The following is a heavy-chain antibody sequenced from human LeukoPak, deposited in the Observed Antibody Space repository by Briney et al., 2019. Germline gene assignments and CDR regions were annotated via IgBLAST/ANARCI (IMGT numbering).Heavy chain of an antibody. Sequence: KPSETLSLTCAVYGGSFSGYYWSWIRQPPGKGLEWIGEINHSGSTNYNPSLKSRVTISVDTSKNQFSLKLSSVTAADTAVYYCARSGAIDLDYWGQGTLVTVSS. V-gene: IGHV4-34*01. CDR3: ARSGAIDLDY. J-gene: IGHJ4*02. D-gene: IGHD3-10*01. CDR2: INHSGST. CDR1: GGSFSGYY.